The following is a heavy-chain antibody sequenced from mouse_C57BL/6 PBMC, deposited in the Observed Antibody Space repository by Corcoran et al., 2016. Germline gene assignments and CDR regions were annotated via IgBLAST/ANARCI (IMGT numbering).Heavy chain of an antibody. CDR2: INPNNGGT. CDR3: ARNYYYGSSYLYAMDY. V-gene: IGHV1-26*01. Sequence: EVQLQPSGPDLMKPGASVKIACKASGYTFPDYYMNWVTQSHGKSLEWIGDINPNNGGTSYNQKFKGKATLTVDKSSSTAYMELRSLTSEDSAVYYCARNYYYGSSYLYAMDYWGQGSSVTVSS. CDR1: GYTFPDYY. J-gene: IGHJ4*01. D-gene: IGHD1-1*01.